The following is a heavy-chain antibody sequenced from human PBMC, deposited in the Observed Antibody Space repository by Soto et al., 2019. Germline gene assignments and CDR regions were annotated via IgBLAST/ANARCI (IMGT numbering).Heavy chain of an antibody. D-gene: IGHD5-12*01. CDR1: GYTFTNYA. Sequence: ASVKVSCKASGYTFTNYATHWVRQAPGQRLEWMGWINAGNGNTKYSQKFQGRLTITEDTSKNQVVLTMTNMDPVDTATYYCAHRSRGYAYYFDQWGQGSLVTVSS. CDR2: INAGNGNT. J-gene: IGHJ4*02. CDR3: AHRSRGYAYYFDQ. V-gene: IGHV1-3*01.